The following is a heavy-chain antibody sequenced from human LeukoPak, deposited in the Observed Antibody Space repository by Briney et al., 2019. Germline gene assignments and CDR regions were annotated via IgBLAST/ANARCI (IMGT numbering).Heavy chain of an antibody. Sequence: GASVKVSCKASGYTFTSYAMHWVRQAPGQRLEWMGWINAGNGNTKYSQKFQGRVTITRDTSANTAYMELSSLRSEDTAVYYCARVAMVRGVIMLYFDYWGQGTLVTVSS. D-gene: IGHD3-10*01. V-gene: IGHV1-3*01. J-gene: IGHJ4*02. CDR1: GYTFTSYA. CDR3: ARVAMVRGVIMLYFDY. CDR2: INAGNGNT.